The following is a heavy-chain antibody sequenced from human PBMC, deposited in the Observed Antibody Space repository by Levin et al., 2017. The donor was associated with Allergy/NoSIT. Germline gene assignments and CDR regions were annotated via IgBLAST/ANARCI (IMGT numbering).Heavy chain of an antibody. CDR2: IYYSDTT. D-gene: IGHD1-7*01. J-gene: IGHJ4*02. V-gene: IGHV4-59*08. CDR1: GGSISRHY. CDR3: ARQFGYNWNYFFDY. Sequence: SETLSLTCTVSGGSISRHYWSWIRQPPGKGLEWLGDIYYSDTTSYNPSLKSRVTISADTSKSQFSLTLTSVTAADTAVYYCARQFGYNWNYFFDYWGQGTLVTVSS.